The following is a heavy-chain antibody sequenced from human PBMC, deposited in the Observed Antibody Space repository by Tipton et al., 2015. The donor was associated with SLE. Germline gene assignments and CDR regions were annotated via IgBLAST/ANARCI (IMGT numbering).Heavy chain of an antibody. CDR2: IYHSGST. J-gene: IGHJ3*02. Sequence: TLSLTCAVSGYSISSGYYWGWIRQPPGKGLEWIGSIYHSGSTYYNPSLKSRVTISVDTSKNQFSLKLSSVTAADTAVYYCASRYCGGDCYSDDAFDIWGQGTMVTVSS. V-gene: IGHV4-38-2*01. CDR1: GYSISSGYY. CDR3: ASRYCGGDCYSDDAFDI. D-gene: IGHD2-21*01.